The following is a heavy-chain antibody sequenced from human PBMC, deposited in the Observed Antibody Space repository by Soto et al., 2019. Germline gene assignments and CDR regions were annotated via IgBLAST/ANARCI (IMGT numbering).Heavy chain of an antibody. J-gene: IGHJ5*02. Sequence: GASVKVSCKASGGTFSSYAISWVRQAPGQGLEWMGGIIPIFGTANYAQKFQGRVTITADESTSTAYMELSSLRSEDTAVYYCATEEVVVADTRNWFDPWGQGTLVPVSP. CDR2: IIPIFGTA. D-gene: IGHD2-15*01. V-gene: IGHV1-69*13. CDR3: ATEEVVVADTRNWFDP. CDR1: GGTFSSYA.